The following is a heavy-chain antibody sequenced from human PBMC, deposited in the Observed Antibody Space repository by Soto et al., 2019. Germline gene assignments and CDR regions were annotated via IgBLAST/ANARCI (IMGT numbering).Heavy chain of an antibody. J-gene: IGHJ4*02. CDR2: IFHDGST. CDR1: GASISSGSW. D-gene: IGHD1-1*01. Sequence: QVHLQESGPGLVKPSGTLSLTCAVSGASISSGSWWSWVRQPPGKGLEWIGEIFHDGSTNYNPSLKSRVTMSVDKSKNSFSLDLTSVTAADTALYYCARDEYNDSSDWGQGTLVTVSS. V-gene: IGHV4-4*02. CDR3: ARDEYNDSSD.